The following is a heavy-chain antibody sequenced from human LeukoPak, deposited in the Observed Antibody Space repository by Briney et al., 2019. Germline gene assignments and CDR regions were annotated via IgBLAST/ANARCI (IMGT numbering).Heavy chain of an antibody. CDR1: GGSIDTYY. CDR3: AGRGLSTGWTFDY. V-gene: IGHV4-4*07. Sequence: PSETLSLTCSASGGSIDTYYWSWIRQPAGKGLEWIAQIHTSGRTDFNPSLKSRVSISMDTPNNQFSLMISSVTAADTAIYYCAGRGLSTGWTFDYWGQGTLVTVSS. D-gene: IGHD6-19*01. J-gene: IGHJ4*01. CDR2: IHTSGRT.